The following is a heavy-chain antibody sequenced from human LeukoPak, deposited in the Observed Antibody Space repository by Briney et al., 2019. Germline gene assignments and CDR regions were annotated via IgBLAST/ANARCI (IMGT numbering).Heavy chain of an antibody. CDR1: GYTFTSYY. D-gene: IGHD2-21*02. J-gene: IGHJ4*02. CDR3: ARGWNIVVVTATNFDY. V-gene: IGHV1-46*01. CDR2: INPSGDST. Sequence: GASVKVSCKASGYTFTSYYMHWVRQAPGQGLEWMGIINPSGDSTSYAQKFQGRVTMTRDTSTSTVYMELSSLRSEDTAVYYCARGWNIVVVTATNFDYWGQGTLVTVSS.